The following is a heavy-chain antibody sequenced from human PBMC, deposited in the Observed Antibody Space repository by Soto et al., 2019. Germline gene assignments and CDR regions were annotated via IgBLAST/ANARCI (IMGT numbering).Heavy chain of an antibody. V-gene: IGHV3-21*01. J-gene: IGHJ4*02. Sequence: EVQLVESGGGLVKPGGSLRLSCAASGFTFSSYSMNWVRQAPGKGLEWVSSISSSSSYIYYADSVKGRFTISRDNAKNSLYLQMNSLRAEDTAVYYCARDIAAMAPCSYWGQGTLVTVSS. CDR3: ARDIAAMAPCSY. D-gene: IGHD6-6*01. CDR1: GFTFSSYS. CDR2: ISSSSSYI.